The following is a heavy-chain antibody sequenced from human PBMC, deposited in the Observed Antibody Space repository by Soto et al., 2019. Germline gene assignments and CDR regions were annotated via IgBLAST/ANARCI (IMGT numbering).Heavy chain of an antibody. CDR3: VRRPPADSFDI. CDR1: GGSIISGGYS. CDR2: IYEGGNT. J-gene: IGHJ3*02. V-gene: IGHV4-30-2*01. Sequence: ASETLSLTCAVSGGSIISGGYSWSWIRQPPGKGLQWIGHIYEGGNTYYTPSLESRVAISTDKSKNQFSLRLSSVTAADTAVYYFVRRPPADSFDISGPGTILTV.